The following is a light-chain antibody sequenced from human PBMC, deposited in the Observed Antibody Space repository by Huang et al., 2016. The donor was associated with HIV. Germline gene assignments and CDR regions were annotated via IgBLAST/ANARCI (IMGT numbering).Light chain of an antibody. J-gene: IGKJ2*01. Sequence: DIQMTQSPSTLSASVGDRVTNTCRASQNISGWLAWYQQKPGKAPKLLIYKASSLESGVRSRFSGSGSGTEFTLTISSLQPDDLATYHCQQYKSYSTFGQGTKLEIK. CDR3: QQYKSYST. CDR2: KAS. V-gene: IGKV1-5*03. CDR1: QNISGW.